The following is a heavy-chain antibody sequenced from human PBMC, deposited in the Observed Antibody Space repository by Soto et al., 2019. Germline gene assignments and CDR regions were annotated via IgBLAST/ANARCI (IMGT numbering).Heavy chain of an antibody. CDR1: GGSFSGYY. CDR2: INHSGST. J-gene: IGHJ6*02. CDR3: AKHAYYYGMDV. V-gene: IGHV4-34*01. Sequence: QVQLQQWGAGLLKPSETLSLTCAVYGGSFSGYYWSWIRQPPGKGLEWIGEINHSGSTNYNPSLKSRVTISVDTSKNPFSLKLSSVTAADTAVYYCAKHAYYYGMDVWGQGTTVTVSS.